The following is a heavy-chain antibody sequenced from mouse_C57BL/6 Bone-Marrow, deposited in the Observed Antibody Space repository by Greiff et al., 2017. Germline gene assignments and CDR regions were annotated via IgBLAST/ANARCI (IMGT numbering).Heavy chain of an antibody. CDR3: TRIAY. CDR2: IDPENGDT. V-gene: IGHV14-4*01. CDR1: GFNFKDYY. J-gene: IGHJ3*01. Sequence: VHVKQSGAELVRPGASVKLSCTASGFNFKDYYMHWVKQRPEQGLEWIGWIDPENGDTEYASKFQGKATITVDTSSNTAYLQLSSLTSEDTAVYYCTRIAYWGQGTLVTVSA.